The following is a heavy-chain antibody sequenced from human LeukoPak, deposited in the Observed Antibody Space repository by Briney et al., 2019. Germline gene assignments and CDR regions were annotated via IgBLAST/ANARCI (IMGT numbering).Heavy chain of an antibody. CDR2: IYYSGST. CDR1: GGPISSYY. J-gene: IGHJ3*02. V-gene: IGHV4-59*01. D-gene: IGHD2-8*01. Sequence: SETLSLTCTVSGGPISSYYWSWIRQPPGKGLEWIGYIYYSGSTNYNPSLKSRVTISVDTSKNQFSLKLGSVTAADTAVYYCARDGVDHDAFDIWGQGTMVTVSS. CDR3: ARDGVDHDAFDI.